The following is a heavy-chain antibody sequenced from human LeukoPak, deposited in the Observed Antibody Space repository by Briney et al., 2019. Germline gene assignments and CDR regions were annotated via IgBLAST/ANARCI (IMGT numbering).Heavy chain of an antibody. V-gene: IGHV4-31*03. D-gene: IGHD5-18*01. Sequence: SETLSLTCTVSGGSISSGGYYWSWVRQHPGKGLEWIGYIYYSGSTYYNPSLKSRVTISVDTSKNQFSLKLSSVTAADTAVYYCARERAVDTAMVTSLRGYYYYMDVWGKGTTVTVSS. CDR3: ARERAVDTAMVTSLRGYYYYMDV. J-gene: IGHJ6*03. CDR1: GGSISSGGYY. CDR2: IYYSGST.